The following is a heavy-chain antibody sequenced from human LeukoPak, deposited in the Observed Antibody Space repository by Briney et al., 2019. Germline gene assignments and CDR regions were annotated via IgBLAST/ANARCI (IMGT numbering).Heavy chain of an antibody. Sequence: VASVKVSCKASGGTFSSYAISWVRQAPGQGLEWMGRIIPIFGTANYAQKFQGRVTITTDESTSTAYMELSSLRSEDTAVYYCARDPGGNRGIDYWGQGTLVTVSS. V-gene: IGHV1-69*05. CDR3: ARDPGGNRGIDY. CDR2: IIPIFGTA. D-gene: IGHD4-23*01. CDR1: GGTFSSYA. J-gene: IGHJ4*02.